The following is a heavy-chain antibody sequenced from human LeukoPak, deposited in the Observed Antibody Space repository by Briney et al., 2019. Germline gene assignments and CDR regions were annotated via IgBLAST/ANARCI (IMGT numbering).Heavy chain of an antibody. J-gene: IGHJ6*02. CDR1: GYTFTSYG. D-gene: IGHD3-3*01. Sequence: GASVKVSCKASGYTFTSYGISWVRQAPGQGLEWMGWISAYNGNTNHAQKLQGRVTMTTDTSTSTAYMELSRLRSDDTAVYYCAVTTDHLEWFQYGMDVWGQGTTVTVSS. CDR3: AVTTDHLEWFQYGMDV. CDR2: ISAYNGNT. V-gene: IGHV1-18*01.